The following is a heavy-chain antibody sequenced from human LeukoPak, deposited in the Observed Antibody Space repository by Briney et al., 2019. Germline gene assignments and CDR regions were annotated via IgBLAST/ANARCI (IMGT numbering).Heavy chain of an antibody. CDR3: ARDYYDSSGYYFGAFDI. CDR2: IWYDGSKE. Sequence: QSGGSLRLSCAASGFTFSSYGMHWVRQAPGKGLEWVAVIWYDGSKEYYADSVKGRFTIPRDNSKNTLYLQMNSLRAEDTAVYYCARDYYDSSGYYFGAFDIWGQGTMVTVSS. CDR1: GFTFSSYG. V-gene: IGHV3-33*01. J-gene: IGHJ3*02. D-gene: IGHD3-22*01.